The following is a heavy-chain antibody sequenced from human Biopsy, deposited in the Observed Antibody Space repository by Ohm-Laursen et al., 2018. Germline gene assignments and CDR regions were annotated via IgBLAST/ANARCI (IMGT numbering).Heavy chain of an antibody. CDR3: ARGPHSGSHSCFDY. Sequence: SVKASCNASGRTFINYAISWVRQAPGQGLEWMGGIIPMFGTANYAQMFQGRVTISADESTSTSYMELSSLTTEDTAIYYCARGPHSGSHSCFDYWGRGTLVTASS. D-gene: IGHD1-26*01. CDR2: IIPMFGTA. V-gene: IGHV1-69*13. J-gene: IGHJ4*02. CDR1: GRTFINYA.